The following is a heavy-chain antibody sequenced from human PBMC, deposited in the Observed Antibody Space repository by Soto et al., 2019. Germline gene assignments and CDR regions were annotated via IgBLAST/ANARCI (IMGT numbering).Heavy chain of an antibody. V-gene: IGHV3-30-3*01. CDR3: ARDRLLSGSAPGNWFDP. J-gene: IGHJ5*02. CDR2: ISYDGSNK. D-gene: IGHD1-26*01. Sequence: QVQLVESGGGVVQPGRSLRLSCAASGFTFSSYAMHWVRQAPGKGLEWVAVISYDGSNKYYADSVKGRFTISRDNSKNTLYLQMNSLRAEDTAVYYCARDRLLSGSAPGNWFDPWGQGTLLTVSS. CDR1: GFTFSSYA.